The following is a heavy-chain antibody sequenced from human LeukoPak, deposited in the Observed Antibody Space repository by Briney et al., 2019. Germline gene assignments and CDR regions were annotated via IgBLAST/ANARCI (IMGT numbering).Heavy chain of an antibody. V-gene: IGHV3-48*01. D-gene: IGHD4-17*01. CDR2: ISRSSDAI. CDR3: ARGDSDHYITLDY. Sequence: GALRLSCAASGFNLNAYSMNWVRQAPGKGLEWVSYISRSSDAIYDADSVKGRFTISRDNAKNLLFLQMNSLGVEDTALYYCARGDSDHYITLDYWGQGTLVTVSS. J-gene: IGHJ4*02. CDR1: GFNLNAYS.